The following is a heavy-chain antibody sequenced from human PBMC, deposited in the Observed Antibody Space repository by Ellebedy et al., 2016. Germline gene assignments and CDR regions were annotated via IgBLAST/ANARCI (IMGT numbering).Heavy chain of an antibody. CDR2: IKQDGSEK. J-gene: IGHJ6*03. CDR3: ARDRLVYYYYYMDV. CDR1: GFTFSSYW. V-gene: IGHV3-7*01. D-gene: IGHD6-6*01. Sequence: GGSLRLXXAASGFTFSSYWMSWVRQAPGKGLEWVANIKQDGSEKYYVDSVKGRFTISRDNAKNSLYLQMNSLRAEDTAVYYCARDRLVYYYYYMDVWGKGTTVTVSS.